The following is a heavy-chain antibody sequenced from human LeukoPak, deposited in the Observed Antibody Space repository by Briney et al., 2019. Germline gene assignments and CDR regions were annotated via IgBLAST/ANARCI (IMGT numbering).Heavy chain of an antibody. Sequence: GGSLRLSCAASGFTFSIYAMSWVRQAPGKGLEWVANIKQDGSEKYYVDSVKGRFTISRDNAKNSLYLEIISLRAEDTAVYYCAREGRFTMTADYWGQGTLVTVSS. CDR2: IKQDGSEK. CDR3: AREGRFTMTADY. D-gene: IGHD3-3*01. J-gene: IGHJ4*02. CDR1: GFTFSIYA. V-gene: IGHV3-7*05.